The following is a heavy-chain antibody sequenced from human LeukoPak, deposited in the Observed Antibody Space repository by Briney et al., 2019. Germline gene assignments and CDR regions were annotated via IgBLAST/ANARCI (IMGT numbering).Heavy chain of an antibody. J-gene: IGHJ5*02. Sequence: GGSLRLSCAASGFTVSSNYMSWVRQAPGKGLEWVAVISYDGSNKYYADSVKGRFTISRDNSKNTLYLQMNSLRAEDTAVYYCARDLQLWFGEAPYNWFDPWGQGTLVTVSS. V-gene: IGHV3-30-3*01. D-gene: IGHD3-10*01. CDR1: GFTVSSNY. CDR2: ISYDGSNK. CDR3: ARDLQLWFGEAPYNWFDP.